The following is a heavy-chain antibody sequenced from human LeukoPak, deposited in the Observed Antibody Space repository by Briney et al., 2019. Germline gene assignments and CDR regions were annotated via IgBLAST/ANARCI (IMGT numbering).Heavy chain of an antibody. CDR3: TTGAWIQLWLADY. Sequence: GGSLRLSCAASGFTFSNAWMTWVRQAPGRGLEWVGLIKSNTDGGTTDYAAPVKGRFTISRDDSKTTLYLQMNSLKAEDTAVYFCTTGAWIQLWLADYWGRGTLVTVSS. J-gene: IGHJ4*02. CDR1: GFTFSNAW. CDR2: IKSNTDGGTT. V-gene: IGHV3-15*01. D-gene: IGHD5-18*01.